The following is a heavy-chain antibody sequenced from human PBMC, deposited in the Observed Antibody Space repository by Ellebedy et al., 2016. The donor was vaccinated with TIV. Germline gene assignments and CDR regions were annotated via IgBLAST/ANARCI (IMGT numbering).Heavy chain of an antibody. J-gene: IGHJ4*02. V-gene: IGHV5-10-1*01. CDR2: IDPTDSYT. CDR3: TRRTSSGYDY. Sequence: GESLKISCKGSGYSFTNYWISWVRQMPGKGLEWMGKIDPTDSYTNYSPSFQGHVTISADKSISTAYLQWSGLKASDTAMYYCTRRTSSGYDYWGQGTLVTVSS. CDR1: GYSFTNYW. D-gene: IGHD6-19*01.